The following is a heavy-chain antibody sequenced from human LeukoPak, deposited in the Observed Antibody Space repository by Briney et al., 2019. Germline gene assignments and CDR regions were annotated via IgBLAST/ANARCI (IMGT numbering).Heavy chain of an antibody. CDR1: GFTFSSYS. V-gene: IGHV3-48*04. CDR3: AGGAGRGIFGAEGYNWFDP. J-gene: IGHJ5*02. CDR2: ISSSSSTI. Sequence: PGGSLRLSCAASGFTFSSYSMNWVRQAPGKGLEWVSYISSSSSTIYYADSVKGRFTISRDNAKNSLYLQMNSLRAEDTAVYYCAGGAGRGIFGAEGYNWFDPWGQGTLVTVSS. D-gene: IGHD3-10*01.